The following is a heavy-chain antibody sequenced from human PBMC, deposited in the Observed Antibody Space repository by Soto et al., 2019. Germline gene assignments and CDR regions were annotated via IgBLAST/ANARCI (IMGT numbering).Heavy chain of an antibody. CDR1: GFTFSSYA. CDR2: IDVSGGST. Sequence: GGSLRLSCAASGFTFSSYAMTWVRQAPGKGLEWVSSIDVSGGSTNYADSVQGRFTVSRDNSKNTLFLQMHSLRAEDTAVYYCAKVLLNYDSSGYHGSGAFDIWGRGTMVT. CDR3: AKVLLNYDSSGYHGSGAFDI. D-gene: IGHD3-22*01. J-gene: IGHJ3*02. V-gene: IGHV3-23*01.